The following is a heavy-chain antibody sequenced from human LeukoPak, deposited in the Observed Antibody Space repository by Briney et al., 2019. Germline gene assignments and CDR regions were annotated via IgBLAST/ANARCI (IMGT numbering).Heavy chain of an antibody. CDR3: ARRRPPTHHSGSYYDAFDI. CDR1: GGSISSSSYY. Sequence: KPSETLSLTCTVSGGSISSSSYYWGWIRQPPGKGLEWIGSIYYSGSTYYNPSLKSRVTISVDTSKNQFSLKLSSVTAADTAVYYCARRRPPTHHSGSYYDAFDIWGQGTMVTVS. CDR2: IYYSGST. V-gene: IGHV4-39*01. J-gene: IGHJ3*02. D-gene: IGHD1-26*01.